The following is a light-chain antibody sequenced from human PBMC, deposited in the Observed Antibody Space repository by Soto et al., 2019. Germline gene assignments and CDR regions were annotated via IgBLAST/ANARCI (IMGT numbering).Light chain of an antibody. Sequence: DIVMTQSPAPLSVFVGETATLSCRASQNVGNNFAWYQQRPGQPPRLLIYGASTRATGVPARFRGSGSGTLFTLTVSSLQSEDFAVYYCQHYYSLPYTFGQGTRLEIK. CDR2: GAS. V-gene: IGKV3-15*01. CDR3: QHYYSLPYT. CDR1: QNVGNN. J-gene: IGKJ2*01.